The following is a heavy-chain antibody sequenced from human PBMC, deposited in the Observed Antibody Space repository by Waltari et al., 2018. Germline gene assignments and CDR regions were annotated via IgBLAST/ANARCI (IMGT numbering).Heavy chain of an antibody. V-gene: IGHV3-48*04. CDR3: ASRASQGSGLYYYDYMDV. CDR1: GFTFSSYS. D-gene: IGHD1-26*01. Sequence: EVQLVESGGGLVQPGGSLRLSCAASGFTFSSYSMNWVRQAPGKRLQWVSYISSSSSTIYYADSVKGRFTSSRDNAKNSLYLQMNSLRAEDTAVYYCASRASQGSGLYYYDYMDVWGKGTTVTVSS. CDR2: ISSSSSTI. J-gene: IGHJ6*03.